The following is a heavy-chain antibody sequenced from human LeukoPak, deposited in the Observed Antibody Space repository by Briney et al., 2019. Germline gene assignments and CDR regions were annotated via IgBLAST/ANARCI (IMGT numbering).Heavy chain of an antibody. V-gene: IGHV4-34*01. Sequence: PSETLSLTRAVYGGSFSGYYWSWIRQPPGKGLEWIGEINHSGSTNYNPSLKSRVTISVDTSKNQFSLKLSSVTAADTAVYYCARGESHGSGSFDYWGQGTLVTVSS. D-gene: IGHD3-10*01. CDR2: INHSGST. CDR1: GGSFSGYY. J-gene: IGHJ4*02. CDR3: ARGESHGSGSFDY.